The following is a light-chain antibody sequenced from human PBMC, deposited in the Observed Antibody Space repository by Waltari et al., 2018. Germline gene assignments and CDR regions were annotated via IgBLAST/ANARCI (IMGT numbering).Light chain of an antibody. CDR3: MQALQSRLT. CDR2: LGS. J-gene: IGKJ2*01. Sequence: DIVMTQSPLSLPVTPGEPASNSCRSSQSLLYGNGYSFLDWYVQTPGHPPQLLIYLGSNRASGVPDRFSGSGSGTDFSLRISRVEAEDVGLYYCMQALQSRLTFGQGTKLEIK. CDR1: QSLLYGNGYSF. V-gene: IGKV2-28*01.